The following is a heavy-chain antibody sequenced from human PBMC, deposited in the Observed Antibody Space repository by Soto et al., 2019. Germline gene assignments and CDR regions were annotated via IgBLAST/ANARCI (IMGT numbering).Heavy chain of an antibody. D-gene: IGHD3-3*01. CDR2: ISDDGNNK. CDR3: TKRRNVLRFLEWSSGMEV. Sequence: PGGSLRFSCAASGFTFSNYDMHWVRQAPGKGLEWVAFISDDGNNKYYADAMKGRFTMSRDNSKRTLYLQMSSLRVEDTAVYYCTKRRNVLRFLEWSSGMEVWGQGTTVTVSS. CDR1: GFTFSNYD. V-gene: IGHV3-30*18. J-gene: IGHJ6*02.